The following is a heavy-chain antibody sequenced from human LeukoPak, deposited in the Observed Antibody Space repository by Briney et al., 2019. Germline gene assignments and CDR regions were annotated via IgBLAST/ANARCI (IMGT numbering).Heavy chain of an antibody. CDR3: ARGAGGDGFDY. J-gene: IGHJ4*02. D-gene: IGHD1-26*01. Sequence: PGGSLRLSCAASGFTVSDYYMNWIRQPPGKGLEWIGSIYYSGSTYYNPSLKSRVTISVDTSKNQFSLKLSSVTAADTAVYYCARGAGGDGFDYWGQGTLVTVSS. CDR1: GFTVSDYY. CDR2: IYYSGST. V-gene: IGHV4-38-2*01.